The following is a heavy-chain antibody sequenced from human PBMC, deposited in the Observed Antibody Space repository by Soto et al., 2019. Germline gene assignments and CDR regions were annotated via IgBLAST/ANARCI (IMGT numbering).Heavy chain of an antibody. J-gene: IGHJ6*02. CDR3: ARASTLEYSSSRYYYGMDV. V-gene: IGHV1-69*13. Sequence: SVKVSCKASGGTFSSYAISWVRQAPGQGLEWMGGIIPIFGTANYAQEFQGRVTITADESTSTAYMELSSLRSEDTAVYYCARASTLEYSSSRYYYGMDVWGQGTTVTVSS. CDR2: IIPIFGTA. D-gene: IGHD6-6*01. CDR1: GGTFSSYA.